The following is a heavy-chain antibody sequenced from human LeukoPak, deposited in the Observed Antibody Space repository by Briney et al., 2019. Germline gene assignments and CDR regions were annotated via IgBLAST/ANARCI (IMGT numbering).Heavy chain of an antibody. J-gene: IGHJ4*02. V-gene: IGHV3-21*01. CDR1: GFTFGDYA. CDR3: ARNLVGATGYSDY. D-gene: IGHD1-26*01. CDR2: ISSSSSYI. Sequence: PGGSLRLSCTASGFTFGDYAMSWVRQAPGKGLEWVSSISSSSSYIYYADSVKGRFTISRDNAKNSLYLQMNSLRAEDTAVYYCARNLVGATGYSDYWGQGTLVTVSS.